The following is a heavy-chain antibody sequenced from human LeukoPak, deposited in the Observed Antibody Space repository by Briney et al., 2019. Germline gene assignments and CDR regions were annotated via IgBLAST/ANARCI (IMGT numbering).Heavy chain of an antibody. V-gene: IGHV4-39*01. CDR1: GGSISSSSYY. Sequence: SETLSLTCTVSGGSISSSSYYWGWLRQPPGKGLEWIGTIYYSGSTYYNPSLKSRVTISVDTSKNQFSLKVSSVTAADTAVYYCARRGYCSSTSCSPFDYWGQGTLVTVSS. J-gene: IGHJ4*02. CDR3: ARRGYCSSTSCSPFDY. D-gene: IGHD2-2*01. CDR2: IYYSGST.